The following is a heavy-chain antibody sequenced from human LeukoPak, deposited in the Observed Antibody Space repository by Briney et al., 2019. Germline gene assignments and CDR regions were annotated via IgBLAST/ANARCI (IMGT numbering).Heavy chain of an antibody. CDR2: IIPIFGTA. Sequence: SVKVSCKASVGTFSSYAISWVRQAPGQGLEWMGGIIPIFGTANYAQKFQRRVTTTADEPTSTAYMELSSPRSEDTDVYDCARDKCSSTSCLRWLEPWGQGTLVTVSS. D-gene: IGHD2-2*01. CDR3: ARDKCSSTSCLRWLEP. V-gene: IGHV1-69*13. J-gene: IGHJ5*02. CDR1: VGTFSSYA.